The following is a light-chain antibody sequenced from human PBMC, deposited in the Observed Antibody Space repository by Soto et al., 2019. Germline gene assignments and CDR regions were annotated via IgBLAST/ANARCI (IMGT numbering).Light chain of an antibody. Sequence: DIQMTQSPSSLSASVGDRVTITCRASQGISTYLVWYQQRQGRAPKLLIYAASSLLSGVPSRFSGSGSGTDFTLTISSLQPEDFATYYCQQSYRTPYTFGQGTKVDIK. J-gene: IGKJ2*01. CDR3: QQSYRTPYT. CDR1: QGISTY. V-gene: IGKV1-39*01. CDR2: AAS.